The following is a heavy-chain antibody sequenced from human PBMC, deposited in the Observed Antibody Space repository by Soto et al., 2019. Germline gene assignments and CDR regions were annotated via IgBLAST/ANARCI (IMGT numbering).Heavy chain of an antibody. J-gene: IGHJ4*02. Sequence: GGSLRLSCAASGFTFSSCAMHWVRQAPGKGLEWVAVIWYDGSNKFYADSVKGRFTISRDNSKNTLYLQMNSLRAEDTAVYYCARDSRPDFGDYDSWGQGTLVTVSS. CDR3: ARDSRPDFGDYDS. V-gene: IGHV3-33*01. CDR2: IWYDGSNK. D-gene: IGHD4-17*01. CDR1: GFTFSSCA.